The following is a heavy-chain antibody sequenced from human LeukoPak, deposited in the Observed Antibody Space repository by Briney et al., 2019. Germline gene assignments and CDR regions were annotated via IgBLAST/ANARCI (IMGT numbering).Heavy chain of an antibody. Sequence: SETLSLTCTVSGGSVSSGTYYWSWIRQPPGKGLEWIGYIYYSGSTNYNPSLKSRVTISVDTSKNQFSLKLSSVTAADTAVYYCARTRDSGSSDVWGQGTLVTVSS. D-gene: IGHD3-10*01. CDR2: IYYSGST. V-gene: IGHV4-61*01. J-gene: IGHJ4*02. CDR3: ARTRDSGSSDV. CDR1: GGSVSSGTYY.